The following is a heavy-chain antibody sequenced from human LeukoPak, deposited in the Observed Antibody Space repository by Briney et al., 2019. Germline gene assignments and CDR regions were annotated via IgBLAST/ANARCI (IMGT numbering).Heavy chain of an antibody. J-gene: IGHJ4*02. CDR1: GFTFSSYA. CDR2: ISYDGSNK. Sequence: GGPLRLSCAASGFTFSSYAMHWVRQAPGKGLEWVAVISYDGSNKYYADSVKGRFTVSRDNSKSTLYVQMNSLRAEDTAVYYCARGLGGYDYGDYWGQGTLVTVSS. CDR3: ARGLGGYDYGDY. V-gene: IGHV3-30-3*01. D-gene: IGHD5-12*01.